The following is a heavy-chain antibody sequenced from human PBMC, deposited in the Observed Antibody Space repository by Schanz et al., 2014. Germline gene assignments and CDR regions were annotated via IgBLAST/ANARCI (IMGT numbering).Heavy chain of an antibody. CDR2: IIPSLGLA. V-gene: IGHV1-69*04. J-gene: IGHJ4*02. Sequence: QVQLVQSGAEVKKPGASVRVSCKASGYTFTSYDFNWVRQAPGQGLEWMGRIIPSLGLAKYEQKFQDKVTITADTATTTAYMELSGLTSEDTAVHYCARGRGFYDYWGQGTLVTVSS. CDR3: ARGRGFYDY. CDR1: GYTFTSYD. D-gene: IGHD3-10*01.